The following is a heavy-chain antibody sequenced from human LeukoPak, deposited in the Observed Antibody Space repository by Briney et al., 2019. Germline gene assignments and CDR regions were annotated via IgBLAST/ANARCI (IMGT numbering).Heavy chain of an antibody. CDR3: AKGDTVATKPAFDI. Sequence: PGGCLRLSCAASGFTFSSYAMNWVRQAPGKGLEWVSGISGNGGSTYYADSVKGRFTISRDNSKNTLYLQMNSLRAEDTAVYYCAKGDTVATKPAFDIWGQGTIVTVSS. V-gene: IGHV3-23*01. CDR2: ISGNGGST. J-gene: IGHJ3*02. CDR1: GFTFSSYA. D-gene: IGHD5-12*01.